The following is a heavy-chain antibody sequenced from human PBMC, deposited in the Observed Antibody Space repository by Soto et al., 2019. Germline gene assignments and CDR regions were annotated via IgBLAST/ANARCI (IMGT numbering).Heavy chain of an antibody. D-gene: IGHD6-19*01. CDR3: ARGTGYSSGWRYYYMDV. V-gene: IGHV4-4*02. CDR2: IYHSGST. Sequence: SETLSLTCAVSSGSISSSNWWSWVRQPPGKGLEWIGEIYHSGSTNYNPSLKSRVTISVDKSKNQFSLKLSSVTAADTAVYYCARGTGYSSGWRYYYMDVWGKGTTVTVSS. CDR1: SGSISSSNW. J-gene: IGHJ6*03.